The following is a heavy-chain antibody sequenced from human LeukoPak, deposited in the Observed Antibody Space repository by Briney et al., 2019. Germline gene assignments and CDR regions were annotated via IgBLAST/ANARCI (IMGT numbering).Heavy chain of an antibody. CDR2: IYSGGST. V-gene: IGHV3-66*01. CDR1: GFTVSSNY. J-gene: IGHJ4*02. D-gene: IGHD3-10*01. CDR3: AREWFGESHFDY. Sequence: PGGSLRLSRAASGFTVSSNYMSWVRQAPGKGLEWVSVIYSGGSTYYADSVKGRFTISRDNSKNTLYLQMNSLRAEDTAVYYCAREWFGESHFDYWGQGTLVTVSS.